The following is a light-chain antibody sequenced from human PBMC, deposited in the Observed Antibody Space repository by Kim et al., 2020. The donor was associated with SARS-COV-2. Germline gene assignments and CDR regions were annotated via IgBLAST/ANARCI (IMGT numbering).Light chain of an antibody. CDR1: QSVSSS. V-gene: IGKV3-11*01. CDR3: QQRTNFPLT. Sequence: SPGEIATLSGRASQSVSSSLTWYQQKPGQAPTRLMYAASTRATGIPARFGGSGSGTDFTLTISRLETEDFAAYYCQQRTNFPLTFGGGSKVDTK. CDR2: AAS. J-gene: IGKJ4*01.